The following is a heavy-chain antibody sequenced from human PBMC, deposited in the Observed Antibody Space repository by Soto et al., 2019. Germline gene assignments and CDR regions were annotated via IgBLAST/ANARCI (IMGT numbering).Heavy chain of an antibody. V-gene: IGHV3-72*01. CDR2: SRNKANSYTT. CDR3: TRSSGTYRYFDL. CDR1: GFTFSDHY. Sequence: EVQLVESGGNLVQSGGSLRLSCAASGFTFSDHYMDWVRQAPGKGLEWVARSRNKANSYTTEYAASVKGRFTISRDNSQNSLSLQMNSLKSEDTAVYYCTRSSGTYRYFDLWGRGTLVTVSS. J-gene: IGHJ2*01. D-gene: IGHD1-26*01.